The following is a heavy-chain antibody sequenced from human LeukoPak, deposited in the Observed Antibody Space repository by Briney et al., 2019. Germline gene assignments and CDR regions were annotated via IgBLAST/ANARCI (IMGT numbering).Heavy chain of an antibody. Sequence: SETLSLTCTVSGGSISSSSYYWGWIRQPPGKGLEWIGSIYYSGSTYYNPSLKSRVTISVDTSKNQFSLKLSSVTAADTAVYYCAIDIRVSRIAAAGTVWFDPWGQGTLVTVSS. CDR3: AIDIRVSRIAAAGTVWFDP. D-gene: IGHD6-13*01. J-gene: IGHJ5*02. CDR2: IYYSGST. V-gene: IGHV4-39*07. CDR1: GGSISSSSYY.